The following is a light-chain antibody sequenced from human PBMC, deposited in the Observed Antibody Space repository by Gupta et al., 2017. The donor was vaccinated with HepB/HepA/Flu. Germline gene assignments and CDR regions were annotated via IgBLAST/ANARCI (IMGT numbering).Light chain of an antibody. CDR3: KQEEYCPNT. Sequence: DVVLTQSPLSLPVTLGQPASIYCSSSQSRVQSDGNTYFNWYHQGPGQSPRRLIYKGSSRDSGVPDRFSGSGSGTDFTLNISSVEAEDVGVYCCKQEEYCPNTFGQGTKMDIK. V-gene: IGKV2-30*02. CDR2: KGS. CDR1: QSRVQSDGNTY. J-gene: IGKJ2*01.